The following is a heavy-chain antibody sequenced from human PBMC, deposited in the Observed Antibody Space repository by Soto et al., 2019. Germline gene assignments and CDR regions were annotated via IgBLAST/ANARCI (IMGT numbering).Heavy chain of an antibody. V-gene: IGHV3-15*07. CDR1: GFSFSSAW. D-gene: IGHD1-1*01. CDR2: IRTKPEGETT. CDR3: TTGSNEGY. J-gene: IGHJ4*02. Sequence: EVQLLQSGGGLVKPGGSLRLSCAASGFSFSSAWMNWVRQPPGKGLEWVGRIRTKPEGETTDYPAPVKGRFTIARDDSKPTLYLQMTSLKIEDTAVYYCTTGSNEGYWGQGTLVTVSS.